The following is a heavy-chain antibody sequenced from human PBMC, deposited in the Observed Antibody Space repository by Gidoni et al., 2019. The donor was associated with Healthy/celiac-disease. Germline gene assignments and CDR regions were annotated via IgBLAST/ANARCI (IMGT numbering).Heavy chain of an antibody. CDR3: ARSQRLGKYCTNGVCYYVY. CDR1: GYSISSGYY. CDR2: IYHSGST. V-gene: IGHV4-38-2*02. D-gene: IGHD2-8*01. Sequence: QVQLQESGPGLVKPSETLSLTCTVSGYSISSGYYWGWIRQPPGKGLEWIGSIYHSGSTYYNPSLKSRVTISVDTSKNQFSLKLSSVTAADTAVYYCARSQRLGKYCTNGVCYYVYWGQGTLVTVSS. J-gene: IGHJ4*02.